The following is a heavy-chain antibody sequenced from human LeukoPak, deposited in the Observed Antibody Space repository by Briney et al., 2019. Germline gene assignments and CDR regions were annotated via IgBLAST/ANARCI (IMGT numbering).Heavy chain of an antibody. CDR2: IYSGSST. CDR3: ARWACSSTSCYNDY. V-gene: IGHV3-53*01. D-gene: IGHD2-2*02. CDR1: GFTVSSNY. Sequence: PGGSLRLSCAASGFTVSSNYMNWVRQAPGEGLEWVSVIYSGSSTYYANSVKGRFTISRDNSKNTLYLQMNSLRVEDTAVYYCARWACSSTSCYNDYWGQGTLVTVSS. J-gene: IGHJ4*02.